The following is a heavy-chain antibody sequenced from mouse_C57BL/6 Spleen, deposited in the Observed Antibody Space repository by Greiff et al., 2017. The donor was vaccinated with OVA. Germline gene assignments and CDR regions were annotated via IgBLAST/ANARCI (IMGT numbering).Heavy chain of an antibody. J-gene: IGHJ1*03. CDR3: ARTYYSNYVWYCDV. D-gene: IGHD2-5*01. Sequence: QVQLQQSGPELVKPGASVKISCKASGYAFSSSWMNWVKQRPGKGLEWIGRIYPGDGDTNYNGKFKGKATLTADKSSSTAYMQRSSLTSEDSAVYFCARTYYSNYVWYCDVWGTGTTVTVSS. CDR2: IYPGDGDT. CDR1: GYAFSSSW. V-gene: IGHV1-82*01.